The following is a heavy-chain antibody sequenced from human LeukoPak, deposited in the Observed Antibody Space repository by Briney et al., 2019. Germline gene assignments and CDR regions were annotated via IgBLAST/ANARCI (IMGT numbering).Heavy chain of an antibody. Sequence: ASVKVSCKASGYTFTGYYMRWVRQAPGQGLEWMGWINPNSGGTNYAQKFQGRVTMTRDTSISIAYMELSRLRSDDTAVYYCARDDQYYYDSSGYPEGAFDIWGQGTMVTVSS. CDR1: GYTFTGYY. D-gene: IGHD3-22*01. J-gene: IGHJ3*02. CDR2: INPNSGGT. CDR3: ARDDQYYYDSSGYPEGAFDI. V-gene: IGHV1-2*02.